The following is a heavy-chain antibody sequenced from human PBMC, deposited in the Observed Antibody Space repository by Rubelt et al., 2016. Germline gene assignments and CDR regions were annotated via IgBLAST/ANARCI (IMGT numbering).Heavy chain of an antibody. Sequence: EVRLVESGGGLVQPGGSLRLSCAASGFTVSSNYMSWVRQAPGQGLEWVSVIYSGGSTYYADSVKGRFTIARGNSKNTLYLQMNSLRAEETAVYYCAKDAYSSGWSYFDYWGQGTLVTVSS. CDR1: GFTVSSNY. D-gene: IGHD6-19*01. J-gene: IGHJ4*02. V-gene: IGHV3-66*01. CDR2: IYSGGST. CDR3: AKDAYSSGWSYFDY.